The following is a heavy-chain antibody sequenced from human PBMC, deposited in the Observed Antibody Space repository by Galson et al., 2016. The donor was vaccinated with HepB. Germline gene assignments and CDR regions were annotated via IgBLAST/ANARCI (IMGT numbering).Heavy chain of an antibody. CDR2: VTGDGDAA. CDR1: GFIFSNHA. CDR3: ARGPYSSNFYVGDY. D-gene: IGHD6-13*01. V-gene: IGHV3-64*04. Sequence: SLRLSCAASGFIFSNHAMMWVRQAPGKGLEYVSSVTGDGDAAYYADSVKGRFTISRDNAKNTMYLQMKSLSAEDTAVYYCARGPYSSNFYVGDYWGQGTLVTVSS. J-gene: IGHJ4*02.